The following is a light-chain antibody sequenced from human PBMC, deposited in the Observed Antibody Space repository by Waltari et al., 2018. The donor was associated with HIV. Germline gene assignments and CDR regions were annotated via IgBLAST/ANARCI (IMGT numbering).Light chain of an antibody. V-gene: IGLV2-8*01. CDR2: GVN. CDR3: SSYAGSNNVV. CDR1: GSDVGGHNY. Sequence: QSALTQPHSASGSPGQSVTIPCTGTGSDVGGHNYVPWYKHHPGKAPKLMIYGVNTRPSGVPDRFSGSKSGNTASLTVSGLQAEDEAEYYCSSYAGSNNVVFGGGTKLTVL. J-gene: IGLJ2*01.